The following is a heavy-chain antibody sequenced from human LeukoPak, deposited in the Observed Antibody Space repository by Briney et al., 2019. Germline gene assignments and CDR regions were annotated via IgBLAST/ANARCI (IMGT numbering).Heavy chain of an antibody. CDR2: IWYDGSKK. CDR3: AKDSPPHLY. J-gene: IGHJ4*02. CDR1: GFTLSRFW. V-gene: IGHV3-33*06. Sequence: GGSLRLSCAASGFTLSRFWMSWVRQAPGKGLEWVAVIWYDGSKKYYVESVKGRFTISRDNSKNTLYLQMNSLRAEDTAVYYCAKDSPPHLYWGQGTLVTVSS.